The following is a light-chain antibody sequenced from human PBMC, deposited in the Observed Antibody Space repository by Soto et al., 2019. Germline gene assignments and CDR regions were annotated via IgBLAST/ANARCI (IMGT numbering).Light chain of an antibody. V-gene: IGKV1-39*01. J-gene: IGKJ4*01. CDR2: AAS. CDR3: QQSYTTPEALT. CDR1: QSISTY. Sequence: DIQMTQSPSSLSASVGDRVTITCRASQSISTYLNWYQQKPGKAPKLLIYAASSLQSGVPSRFSGSGSGTDFTLTISSLQPEDFATYYCQQSYTTPEALTFGGGTKVEIK.